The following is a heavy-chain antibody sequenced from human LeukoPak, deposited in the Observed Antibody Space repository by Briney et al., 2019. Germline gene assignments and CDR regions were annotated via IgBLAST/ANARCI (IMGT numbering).Heavy chain of an antibody. CDR3: ARDLHYYVAMDV. J-gene: IGHJ6*02. CDR2: ISGSGAST. CDR1: GFTFSSFA. V-gene: IGHV3-23*01. D-gene: IGHD3-10*02. Sequence: GGSLRLSCAASGFTFSSFAMTWVRQAPGKGLEWVSAISGSGASTYYADSVKGRFAISRDNSKNTLFLQLHNLRVEDTALYYCARDLHYYVAMDVWGQGTTVTVSS.